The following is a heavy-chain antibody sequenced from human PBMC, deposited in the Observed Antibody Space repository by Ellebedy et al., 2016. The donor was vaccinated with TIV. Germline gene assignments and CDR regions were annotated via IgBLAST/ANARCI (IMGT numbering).Heavy chain of an antibody. CDR2: INHSGST. J-gene: IGHJ4*02. CDR3: ARGPDYAKSGY. D-gene: IGHD4-17*01. V-gene: IGHV4-34*01. Sequence: MPSETLSLTCAVYGGSFSGSYWNWIRQPPGKGLEWIGEINHSGSTTYNPSLKSRVIMSVDTSKTQFSLKLTSVTAADTAVYYCARGPDYAKSGYWGQGTLVTVSS. CDR1: GGSFSGSY.